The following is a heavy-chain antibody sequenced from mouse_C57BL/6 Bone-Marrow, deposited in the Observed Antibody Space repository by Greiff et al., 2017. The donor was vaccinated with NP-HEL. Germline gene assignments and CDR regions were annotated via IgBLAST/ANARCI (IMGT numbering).Heavy chain of an antibody. CDR3: ARKSGIGLPPYYFDY. Sequence: QVQLQQPGAELVRPGTSVKLSCKASGYTFTSYWMHWVKQRPGQGLEWIGVIDPSDSYTNYNQKFKGKATLTVDKSSSTAYMQLSSLTSEDSAVYYGARKSGIGLPPYYFDYWGQGTTLTVSS. CDR2: IDPSDSYT. J-gene: IGHJ2*01. CDR1: GYTFTSYW. V-gene: IGHV1-59*01. D-gene: IGHD1-3*01.